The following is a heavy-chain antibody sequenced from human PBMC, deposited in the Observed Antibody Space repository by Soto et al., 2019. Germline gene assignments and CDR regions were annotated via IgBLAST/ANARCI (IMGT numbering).Heavy chain of an antibody. J-gene: IGHJ6*03. CDR3: AKDPNSSGWYGYYYYYYMDV. V-gene: IGHV3-30*18. D-gene: IGHD6-19*01. Sequence: GGSLRLPCAASGFTFSGYGIHWVRQATGKGLEWVAVISYDGSNKYYADSVKGRFTISRDNSKNTLYLQMNSLRAEDTAVYYCAKDPNSSGWYGYYYYYYMDVWGKGTTVTVSS. CDR1: GFTFSGYG. CDR2: ISYDGSNK.